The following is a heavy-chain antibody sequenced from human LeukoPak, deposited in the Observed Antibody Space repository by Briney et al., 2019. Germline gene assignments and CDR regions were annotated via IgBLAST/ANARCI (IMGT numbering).Heavy chain of an antibody. V-gene: IGHV4-59*01. J-gene: IGHJ5*02. CDR3: ATLTGYSSESWFDP. CDR1: GGSISSYY. Sequence: SETLSLTCTVSGGSISSYYWSWIRQPPGKGLEWIGYNYYTGSTNYNPSLKSRVTISVDTSKNQFSLKLSSVTAADTAVYYCATLTGYSSESWFDPWGQGILVTVSS. D-gene: IGHD3-9*01. CDR2: NYYTGST.